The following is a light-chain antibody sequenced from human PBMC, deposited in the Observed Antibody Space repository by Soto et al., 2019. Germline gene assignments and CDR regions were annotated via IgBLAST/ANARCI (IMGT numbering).Light chain of an antibody. J-gene: IGLJ3*02. CDR3: AAWDDRLSVWL. Sequence: QSALTQPPSASGSPGQSVTISCTGTSSDIGGYNFVSWYQQHPGKAPKLMIDEVNKRPSGVPDRFSGSKSGNTASLTVSGLQAEDEADYYCAAWDDRLSVWLFGGGTKLTVL. CDR1: SSDIGGYNF. CDR2: EVN. V-gene: IGLV2-8*01.